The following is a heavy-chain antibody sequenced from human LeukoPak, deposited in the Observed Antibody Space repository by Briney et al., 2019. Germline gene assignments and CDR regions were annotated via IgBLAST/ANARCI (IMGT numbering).Heavy chain of an antibody. Sequence: SETLSLTCAVYGGSFSGYYWSWIRQPPGKGLEWIGEINHSGSTNYNPSLKSRVTISVDTSKNQFSLKLSSVTAADTAVYYCAREVLRRVPASRSVHRDGYIFFDYWGQGTLVTVSS. D-gene: IGHD5-24*01. CDR3: AREVLRRVPASRSVHRDGYIFFDY. CDR2: INHSGST. CDR1: GGSFSGYY. V-gene: IGHV4-34*01. J-gene: IGHJ4*02.